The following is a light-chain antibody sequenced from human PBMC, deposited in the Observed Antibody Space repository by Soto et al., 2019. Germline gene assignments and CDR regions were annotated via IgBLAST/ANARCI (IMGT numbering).Light chain of an antibody. CDR2: CAS. J-gene: IGKJ4*01. CDR1: RGVSSN. CDR3: QQYNDWPLT. Sequence: EIMMTQSPASLSLSPGERATLSCRASRGVSSNLAWYQQKPGRTPRLLIYCASTSATDIPARFSGSGSGTEFTLTISSLQSEDFAVYYCQQYNDWPLTFGGGTKVDI. V-gene: IGKV3-15*01.